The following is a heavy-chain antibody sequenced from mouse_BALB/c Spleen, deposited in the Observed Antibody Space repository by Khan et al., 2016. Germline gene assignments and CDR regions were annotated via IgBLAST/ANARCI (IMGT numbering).Heavy chain of an antibody. D-gene: IGHD1-1*01. CDR3: ARPYYLYAMDY. Sequence: EVQLQESGPGLVKPSQSLSLTCSVTGYSIASGYYWNWIRQFPGNKLEWMGYISYDGTTNYNPSLKNRFSLTRDTSKNQFFLKLNSVTTDDTATYSCARPYYLYAMDYWGQGTSVTVSS. J-gene: IGHJ4*01. CDR2: ISYDGTT. CDR1: GYSIASGYY. V-gene: IGHV3-6*02.